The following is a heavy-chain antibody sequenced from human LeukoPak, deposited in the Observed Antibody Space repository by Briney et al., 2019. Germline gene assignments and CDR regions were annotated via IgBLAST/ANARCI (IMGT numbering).Heavy chain of an antibody. CDR3: ARGRFSEWLLS. V-gene: IGHV4-59*01. J-gene: IGHJ4*02. D-gene: IGHD3-3*01. CDR1: GGSISSYY. Sequence: PSETLSLTCTVSGGSISSYYWSWIRQPPGKGLEWIGYIYYSGSTNYNPSLKSRVTISVDTSKNQFSLKLSSVTAADTAVYYCARGRFSEWLLSWGQGTLVTVSS. CDR2: IYYSGST.